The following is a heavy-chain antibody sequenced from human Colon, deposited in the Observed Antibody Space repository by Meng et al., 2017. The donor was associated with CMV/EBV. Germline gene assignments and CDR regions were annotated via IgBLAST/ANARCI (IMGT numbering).Heavy chain of an antibody. Sequence: GSLRLSCAASGFTFSSYDMSWVRQAPGKGLEWVSSISGSGGSTYYADSVKGRFTISRDNSKNMLYLQMNSLRVEDTAVYFCAKSIGWYGSGYYYYGMDVWGQGTTVTVSS. CDR3: AKSIGWYGSGYYYYGMDV. J-gene: IGHJ6*02. V-gene: IGHV3-23*01. CDR2: ISGSGGST. D-gene: IGHD6-19*01. CDR1: GFTFSSYD.